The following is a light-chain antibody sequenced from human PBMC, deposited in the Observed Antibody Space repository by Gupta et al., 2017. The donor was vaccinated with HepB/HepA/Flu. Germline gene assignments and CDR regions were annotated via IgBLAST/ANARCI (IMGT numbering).Light chain of an antibody. CDR1: QSLVHTDGNTY. CDR2: KIS. J-gene: IGKJ2*01. CDR3: MEPTQYPPSYT. V-gene: IGKV2-24*01. Sequence: DIVLTQTPLSSPVTLGQPASISCRSSQSLVHTDGNTYLSWLQQRPGQPPRLLIFKISNRFSGIPARFSGSGAGTDLTLKISRVEAEDVGVYYCMEPTQYPPSYTFGQGTKLEIK.